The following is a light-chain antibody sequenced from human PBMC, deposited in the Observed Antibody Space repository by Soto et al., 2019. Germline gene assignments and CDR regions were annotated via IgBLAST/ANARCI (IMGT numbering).Light chain of an antibody. CDR2: SSN. V-gene: IGLV1-44*01. CDR1: SSNIGSNS. Sequence: QAVVTQPPSASGTPGQRVTISCSGSSSNIGSNSVNWYQQLPGTAPKLLMYSSNQRPSGVPDRFSGSKSGTSASLAISGLQSEDEADYYCVAWDDSLNGVVFGGGTQLTVL. J-gene: IGLJ2*01. CDR3: VAWDDSLNGVV.